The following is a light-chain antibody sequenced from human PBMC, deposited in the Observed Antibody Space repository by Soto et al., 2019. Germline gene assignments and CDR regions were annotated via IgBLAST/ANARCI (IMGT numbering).Light chain of an antibody. J-gene: IGLJ1*01. Sequence: QAVLTQPPSASGTPGQRVTISCSGSSSNIGSGVVNWYQQLPGTAPKLLIYSNTQRPSGVPDRFSCSKSGTSASLAISGLQSEEEADYYCAAWDDSLNGPVFGTGTKVTVL. V-gene: IGLV1-44*01. CDR3: AAWDDSLNGPV. CDR2: SNT. CDR1: SSNIGSGV.